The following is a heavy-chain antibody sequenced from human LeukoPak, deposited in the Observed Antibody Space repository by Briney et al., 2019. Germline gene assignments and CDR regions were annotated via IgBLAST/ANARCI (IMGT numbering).Heavy chain of an antibody. CDR3: ANSLGSFDP. CDR1: GFTFSSYG. D-gene: IGHD1-26*01. J-gene: IGHJ5*02. V-gene: IGHV3-33*06. CDR2: IWYDGSNK. Sequence: GGSLRLSCAASGFTFSSYGMHWVRQAPGKGLEWVAVIWYDGSNKYYADSVKGRFTISRDNSKNTLYPQMNSLRAEDTAVYYCANSLGSFDPWGQGTLVTVSS.